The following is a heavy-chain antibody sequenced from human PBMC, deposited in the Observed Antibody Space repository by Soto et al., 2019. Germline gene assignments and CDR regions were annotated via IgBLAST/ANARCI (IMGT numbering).Heavy chain of an antibody. D-gene: IGHD4-4*01. Sequence: ASVKVSCKASGYTFTIYSMHWVRQAPGQRLEWMGWINTGNGNTKYSQKFQGRVTITRDTSAGTAYMELSSLRSEDTAVYYCARISNYYYYYMDGWGKGTTVTVSS. V-gene: IGHV1-3*04. CDR3: ARISNYYYYYMDG. CDR1: GYTFTIYS. CDR2: INTGNGNT. J-gene: IGHJ6*03.